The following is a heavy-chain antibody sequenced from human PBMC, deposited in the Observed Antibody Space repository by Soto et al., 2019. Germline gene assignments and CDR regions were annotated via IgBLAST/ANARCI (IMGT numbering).Heavy chain of an antibody. V-gene: IGHV1-69*13. J-gene: IGHJ6*02. CDR2: IIPIFGTA. Sequence: ASVKVSCKASGGTFSSYAISWVRQAPGQGLEWMGGIIPIFGTANYAQKFQGRVTITADESTSTAYMELSSLRSEDTAVYYCARERVAVAGTIYYYGMDVWGQGTTVTVSS. CDR3: ARERVAVAGTIYYYGMDV. D-gene: IGHD6-19*01. CDR1: GGTFSSYA.